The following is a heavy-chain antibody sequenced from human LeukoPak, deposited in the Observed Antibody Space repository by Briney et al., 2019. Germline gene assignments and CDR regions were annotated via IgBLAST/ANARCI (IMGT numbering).Heavy chain of an antibody. V-gene: IGHV3-23*01. D-gene: IGHD5-18*01. CDR2: MSGSGDTT. J-gene: IGHJ4*02. CDR3: EGYSYGYDY. CDR1: IFRFNIYA. Sequence: GGSLRLSCAASIFRFNIYAMSWVRQAPGKGLEWVSIMSGSGDTTYYADSVKGRFTISRDNSKNTLYLQMNSLRAEDTAVYYCEGYSYGYDYWGQGTLVTVSS.